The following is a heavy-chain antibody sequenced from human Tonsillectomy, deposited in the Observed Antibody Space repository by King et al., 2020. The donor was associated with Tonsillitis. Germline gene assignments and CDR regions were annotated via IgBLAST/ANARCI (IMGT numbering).Heavy chain of an antibody. V-gene: IGHV4-31*03. J-gene: IGHJ6*02. D-gene: IGHD4-17*01. Sequence: QLQESGPGLVKPSQTLSLTCTVSGGSISSGGNYWSWIRQHPGKGLEWIGYIYYSGSTYYNPSLKRRVTISVDTSKNQFSLKLSSVTAADTAVYYCASADVRSRLRLPHYGMDVWRQGTTVTVSS. CDR3: ASADVRSRLRLPHYGMDV. CDR1: GGSISSGGNY. CDR2: IYYSGST.